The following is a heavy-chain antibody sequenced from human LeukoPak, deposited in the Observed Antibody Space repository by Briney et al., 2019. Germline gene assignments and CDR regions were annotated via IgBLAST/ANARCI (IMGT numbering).Heavy chain of an antibody. CDR3: ARDGSWYYDSSGYYYDGDGGY. CDR2: IIPIFGTA. J-gene: IGHJ4*02. Sequence: ASVKVSCKASGGTFSSYAISWVQQAPGQGLEWMGGIIPIFGTANYAQKFQGRVTITADESTSTAYMELSSLRSEDTAVYYCARDGSWYYDSSGYYYDGDGGYWGQGTLVTVSS. D-gene: IGHD3-22*01. V-gene: IGHV1-69*13. CDR1: GGTFSSYA.